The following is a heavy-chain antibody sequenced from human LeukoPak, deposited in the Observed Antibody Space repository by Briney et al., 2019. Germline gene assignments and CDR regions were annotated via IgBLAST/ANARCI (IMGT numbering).Heavy chain of an antibody. D-gene: IGHD3-22*01. J-gene: IGHJ4*02. CDR2: ISGSGGST. Sequence: GGSLRLSCAASGFTFSSYAMSWVRQAPGKGLEWVSAISGSGGSTYYADSVKGRFTISRDNSKNTLYLQMNSLRAEGTAVYYCAKDPPYYYDSSGPPYYFDYWGQGTLVTVSS. CDR1: GFTFSSYA. V-gene: IGHV3-23*01. CDR3: AKDPPYYYDSSGPPYYFDY.